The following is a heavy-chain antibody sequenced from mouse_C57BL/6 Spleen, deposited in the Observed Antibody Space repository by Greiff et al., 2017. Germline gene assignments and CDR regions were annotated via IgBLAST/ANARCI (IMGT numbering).Heavy chain of an antibody. CDR1: GYTFTDYE. V-gene: IGHV1-15*01. J-gene: IGHJ2*01. CDR2: IDPETGGT. D-gene: IGHD2-4*01. CDR3: TRSYDYPLDY. Sequence: QVQLKQSGAELVRPGASVTLSCKASGYTFTDYEMHWVKQTPVHGLEWIGAIDPETGGTAYNQKFKGKAILTADKSSSTAYMELRSLTSEDSAVYYCTRSYDYPLDYWGQGTTLTVSS.